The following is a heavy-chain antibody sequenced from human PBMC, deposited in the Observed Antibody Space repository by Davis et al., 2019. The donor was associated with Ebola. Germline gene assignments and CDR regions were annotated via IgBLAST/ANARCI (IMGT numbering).Heavy chain of an antibody. CDR1: GYTFTSYY. D-gene: IGHD3-10*01. CDR3: ARLWGHYYGSGSYTNYYYGMDV. Sequence: ASVKVSCKASGYTFTSYYMHWVRQAPGQGLEWMGIINPSGGSTSYAQKFQGRVTMTRDTSTSTVYMELSSLRSEDTAVYYCARLWGHYYGSGSYTNYYYGMDVWGQGTTVTVSS. CDR2: INPSGGST. J-gene: IGHJ6*02. V-gene: IGHV1-46*01.